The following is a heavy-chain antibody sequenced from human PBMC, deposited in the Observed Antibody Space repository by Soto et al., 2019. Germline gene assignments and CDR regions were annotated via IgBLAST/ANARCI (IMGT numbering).Heavy chain of an antibody. D-gene: IGHD4-17*01. CDR3: ARGPNYGDYVIDY. Sequence: QVQLVESGGGVVQLGRSLRLSCAASGFSFKSHGMHWVRQAPGKGLEWVALIWYDGSNKYHEDSVKGRFTISRDNSENTLYLQMNSLRAEDTAVYYCARGPNYGDYVIDYWGRGTLVTVSS. CDR1: GFSFKSHG. J-gene: IGHJ4*02. V-gene: IGHV3-33*01. CDR2: IWYDGSNK.